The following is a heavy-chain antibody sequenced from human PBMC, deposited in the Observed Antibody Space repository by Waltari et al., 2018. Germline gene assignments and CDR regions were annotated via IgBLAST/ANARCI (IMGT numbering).Heavy chain of an antibody. J-gene: IGHJ4*02. Sequence: EVQLVESGGGLVQPGGSLRLSCASSGFTFRRYWMCWVRQAPGKGLEWVANIKQDGSEKYYVDSVKGRFTISRDNAKNSLYLQMNSLRAEDTAVYYCARGVGVVAATRFYWGQGTLVTVSS. CDR1: GFTFRRYW. CDR3: ARGVGVVAATRFY. D-gene: IGHD2-15*01. V-gene: IGHV3-7*01. CDR2: IKQDGSEK.